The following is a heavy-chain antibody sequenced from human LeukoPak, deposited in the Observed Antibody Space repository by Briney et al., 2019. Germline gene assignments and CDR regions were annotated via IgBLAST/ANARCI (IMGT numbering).Heavy chain of an antibody. Sequence: SETLSLTCAVPGGSISSSNWWSWVRQPPGKGLEWIGEIYHSGSTNYNPSLKSRVTISVDKSKNQFSLKLSSVTAADTAVYYCARDATKVDTAMPGDYWGQGTLVTVSS. CDR1: GGSISSSNW. CDR2: IYHSGST. J-gene: IGHJ4*02. CDR3: ARDATKVDTAMPGDY. V-gene: IGHV4-4*02. D-gene: IGHD5-18*01.